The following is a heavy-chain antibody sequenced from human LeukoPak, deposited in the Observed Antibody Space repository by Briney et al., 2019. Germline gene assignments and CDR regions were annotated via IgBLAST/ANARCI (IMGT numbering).Heavy chain of an antibody. D-gene: IGHD3-22*01. CDR2: LSGSGFST. V-gene: IGHV3-23*01. Sequence: GGSLRLSCAGSGFTFSSYAMNWVRQAPGQGLEWVPGLSGSGFSTYYADSVKCRFTVSRDDSKNTLYLQMNSLRAEDTAIYYCVKGGGIGYSTMGIFDYWGQGTLVTVSS. CDR1: GFTFSSYA. J-gene: IGHJ4*02. CDR3: VKGGGIGYSTMGIFDY.